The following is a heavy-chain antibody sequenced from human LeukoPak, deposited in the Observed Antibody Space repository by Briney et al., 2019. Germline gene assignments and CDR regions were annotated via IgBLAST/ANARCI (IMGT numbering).Heavy chain of an antibody. Sequence: GTALRLSCATPGLTFIRGRVDSIPQAPGKGVERVALMSSDGIHPYYVDSVKRQVTVSIDGSKDRLYLEMNSLRGDDTAVYYCARDHSHNGRSFEKWGEGALVTVSS. CDR3: ARDHSHNGRSFEK. V-gene: IGHV3-30*04. J-gene: IGHJ4*02. CDR1: GLTFIRGR. CDR2: MSSDGIHP. D-gene: IGHD2-8*01.